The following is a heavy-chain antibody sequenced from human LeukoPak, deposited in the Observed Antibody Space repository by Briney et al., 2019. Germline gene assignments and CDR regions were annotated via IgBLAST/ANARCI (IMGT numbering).Heavy chain of an antibody. CDR1: GGSISSYY. V-gene: IGHV4-59*01. D-gene: IGHD4-17*01. CDR2: IYYSGST. CDR3: ARGYGDYDGPDY. Sequence: SETLSLTCTVSGGSISSYYWSWIRQPPEKGLEWIGYIYYSGSTNYNPSLKSRVTISVDTSKNQFSLKLSSVTAADTAVYYCARGYGDYDGPDYWGQGTLVTVSS. J-gene: IGHJ4*02.